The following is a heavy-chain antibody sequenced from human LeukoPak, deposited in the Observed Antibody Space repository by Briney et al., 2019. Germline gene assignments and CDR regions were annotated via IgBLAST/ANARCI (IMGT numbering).Heavy chain of an antibody. J-gene: IGHJ4*02. CDR2: IRGKRDNYAT. D-gene: IGHD2-2*01. CDR1: GLTFSDSP. Sequence: GGSLRLSCVASGLTFSDSPIHCVRLAPGKGLEWVAHIRGKRDNYATAYAASVKDRFAISRDNSENTAFLQMNSLQTDDTAVYFCARQTVSCHDYWGRGTLVTVSS. V-gene: IGHV3-73*01. CDR3: ARQTVSCHDY.